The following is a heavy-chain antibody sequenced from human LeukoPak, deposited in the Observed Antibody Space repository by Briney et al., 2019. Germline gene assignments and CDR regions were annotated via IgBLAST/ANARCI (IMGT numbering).Heavy chain of an antibody. J-gene: IGHJ6*03. CDR1: GYTFTGYY. CDR2: IIPIFGTA. Sequence: SVTVSCKASGYTFTGYYMHWVRQAPGQGLEWMGGIIPIFGTANYAQKFQGRVTITADESTSTAYMELSSLRSEDTAVYYCARMGDSSGYDAEDYYYYMDVWGKGPTVTISS. CDR3: ARMGDSSGYDAEDYYYYMDV. D-gene: IGHD3-22*01. V-gene: IGHV1-69*13.